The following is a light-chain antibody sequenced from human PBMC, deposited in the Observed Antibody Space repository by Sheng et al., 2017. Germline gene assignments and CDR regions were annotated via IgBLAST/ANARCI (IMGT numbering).Light chain of an antibody. V-gene: IGLV3-1*01. Sequence: SYDLTQVPSVSVSPGQTASITCSGDNLGNKYSSWYQQKPGQSPLLVIYEDTKRPSGIPDRFSGSNSGNTATLTISGTQPLDEADYYCLASASTAVVFGGWTKLTVL. J-gene: IGLJ3*02. CDR1: NLGNKY. CDR2: EDT. CDR3: LASASTAVV.